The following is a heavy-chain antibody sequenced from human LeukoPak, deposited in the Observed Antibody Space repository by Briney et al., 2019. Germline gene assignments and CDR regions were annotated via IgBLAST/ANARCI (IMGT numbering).Heavy chain of an antibody. V-gene: IGHV3-23*01. Sequence: PGGSLRLSCAASRFTFSSYPMSWVRQAPGKGLEWVLAISDSGGSTYCEDSVKGRFTISRHNSKNTMYLQMHSLRAEDTAVYYCAKDPLEYYYDSSGYGGYYFDYWGQGNLGNVSS. CDR3: AKDPLEYYYDSSGYGGYYFDY. CDR1: RFTFSSYP. CDR2: ISDSGGST. J-gene: IGHJ4*02. D-gene: IGHD3-22*01.